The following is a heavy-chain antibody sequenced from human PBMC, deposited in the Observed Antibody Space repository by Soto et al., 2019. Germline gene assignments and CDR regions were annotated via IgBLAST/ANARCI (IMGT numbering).Heavy chain of an antibody. V-gene: IGHV1-3*01. J-gene: IGHJ4*02. CDR1: GYTFSNYG. CDR3: ARRYGYCFDY. D-gene: IGHD2-2*03. Sequence: ASVKVSCKASGYTFSNYGIRWVRQAPGQRLEWMGLINAGNGNTKYSQKFQGRVTLSRDTSASTAYMELSSLRSEDTALYYCARRYGYCFDYWGQGTLVTVSS. CDR2: INAGNGNT.